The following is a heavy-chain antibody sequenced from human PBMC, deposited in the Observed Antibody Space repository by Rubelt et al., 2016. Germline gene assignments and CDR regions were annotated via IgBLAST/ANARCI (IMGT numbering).Heavy chain of an antibody. CDR2: IYYSGST. D-gene: IGHD5/OR15-5a*01. Sequence: QVQLQESGPGLVKPSETLSLTCTVSGGSISSYYWSWIRQPPGKGLEWIACIYYSGSTNSNPSLKRRVTISVDTSKNQFSLTLSSVTAADPAVYYCATDLGRGYVYGPLDSWGQGTLVTVSS. CDR3: ATDLGRGYVYGPLDS. J-gene: IGHJ4*02. V-gene: IGHV4-59*12. CDR1: GGSISSYY.